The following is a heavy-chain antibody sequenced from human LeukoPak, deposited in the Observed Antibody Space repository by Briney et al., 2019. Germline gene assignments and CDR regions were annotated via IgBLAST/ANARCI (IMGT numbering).Heavy chain of an antibody. CDR1: GGTFSSYA. D-gene: IGHD3-22*01. CDR3: ARGRPDSSGYYPDY. V-gene: IGHV1-69*05. J-gene: IGHJ4*02. CDR2: IIPIFGTA. Sequence: GASVKVSCKASGGTFSSYAISWVRQAPGQGLEWMGGIIPIFGTANYAQKFQGRVTMTRNTSISTAYMELSSLRSEDTAVYYCARGRPDSSGYYPDYWGQGTLVTVSS.